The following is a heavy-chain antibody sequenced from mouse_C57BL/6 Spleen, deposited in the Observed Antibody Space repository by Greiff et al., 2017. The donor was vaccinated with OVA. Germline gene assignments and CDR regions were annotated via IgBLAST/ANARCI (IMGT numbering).Heavy chain of an antibody. J-gene: IGHJ3*01. D-gene: IGHD2-3*01. CDR2: IYPGGGYT. V-gene: IGHV1-63*01. CDR3: ARSDDPAWFAY. CDR1: GYTFTNYW. Sequence: VKLMESGAELVRPGTSVKMSCKASGYTFTNYWIGWAKQRPGHGLEWIGDIYPGGGYTNYNEKFKGKATLTADKSSSTAYMQFSSLTSEDSAIYYCARSDDPAWFAYWGQGTLVTVSA.